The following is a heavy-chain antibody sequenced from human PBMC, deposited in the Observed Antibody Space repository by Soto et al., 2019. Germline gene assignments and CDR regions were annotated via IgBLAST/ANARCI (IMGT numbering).Heavy chain of an antibody. V-gene: IGHV3-7*01. Sequence: EVQLVESGGGLVQPGGSLRVSCVASGFTFIDSWMTWVRQVPGKGLEWVANINRDGSVTNHVDSMGGRFTITRDNSRNSVYLHMINLRTEATAIYYCVRAYRSGGSWWGRGTLVTVSS. CDR3: VRAYRSGGSW. D-gene: IGHD2-15*01. CDR2: INRDGSVT. CDR1: GFTFIDSW. J-gene: IGHJ4*02.